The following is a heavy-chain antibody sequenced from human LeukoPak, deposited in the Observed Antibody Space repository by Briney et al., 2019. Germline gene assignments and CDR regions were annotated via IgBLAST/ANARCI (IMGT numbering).Heavy chain of an antibody. J-gene: IGHJ4*02. D-gene: IGHD6-13*01. CDR1: GFTFSDYY. CDR3: ARDRSSSWPDYYFDY. Sequence: PGGSLRLSCAASGFTFSDYYMSWIRQAPGKGLEWVSYISSSGSTIYYADSVKGRFTISRDNSKNTLYLQMNSLRAEDTAVYYCARDRSSSWPDYYFDYWGQGTLVTVSS. V-gene: IGHV3-11*01. CDR2: ISSSGSTI.